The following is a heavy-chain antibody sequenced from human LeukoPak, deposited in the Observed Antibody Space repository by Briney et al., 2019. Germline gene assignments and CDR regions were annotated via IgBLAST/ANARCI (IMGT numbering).Heavy chain of an antibody. V-gene: IGHV4-59*01. J-gene: IGHJ6*02. CDR1: GGSISSYY. D-gene: IGHD1-14*01. Sequence: SETLSLTCTASGGSISSYYWSWIRQPPGKGLEWIGYIYYSGSTNYNPSLKSRVTISVDTSKNQFSLKLSSVTAADTAVYYCARDSNPRDYYYGMDVWGQGTTVTVSS. CDR3: ARDSNPRDYYYGMDV. CDR2: IYYSGST.